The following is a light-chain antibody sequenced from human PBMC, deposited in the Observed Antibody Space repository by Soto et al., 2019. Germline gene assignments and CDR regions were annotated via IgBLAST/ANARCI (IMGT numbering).Light chain of an antibody. J-gene: IGLJ2*01. CDR1: SSDVGNYNL. V-gene: IGLV2-23*01. CDR3: WSYAGTFTYVV. CDR2: EDT. Sequence: QSALTQPASVSGSPGQSITISCTGTSSDVGNYNLVSWYQHHPGKVPKLIIYEDTHRPSGVSNRFSGSKSGNTASLTISGLQAEDEADYHCWSYAGTFTYVVFGGGTKLTVL.